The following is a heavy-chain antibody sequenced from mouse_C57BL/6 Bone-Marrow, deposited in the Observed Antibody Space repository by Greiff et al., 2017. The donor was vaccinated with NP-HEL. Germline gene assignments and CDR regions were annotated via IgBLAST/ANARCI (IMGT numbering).Heavy chain of an antibody. Sequence: QVQLKQSGAELVKPGASVKISCKASGYAFSSYWMNWVKQRPGKGLEWIGQIYPGDGDTNYNGKFKGKATLTADKSSSTAYMQLSSLTSEDSAVYFCAKSGYYGAWFAYWGQETLVTVSA. J-gene: IGHJ3*01. D-gene: IGHD1-1*01. CDR1: GYAFSSYW. CDR2: IYPGDGDT. CDR3: AKSGYYGAWFAY. V-gene: IGHV1-80*01.